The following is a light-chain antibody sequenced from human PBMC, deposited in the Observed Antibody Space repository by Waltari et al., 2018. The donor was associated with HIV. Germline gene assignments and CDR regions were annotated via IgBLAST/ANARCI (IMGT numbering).Light chain of an antibody. V-gene: IGLV3-9*01. CDR1: NIGSKN. CDR3: QVWDSSTGV. CDR2: RDS. J-gene: IGLJ2*01. Sequence: SYELTQPLSVSVALGQTARITCGGNNIGSKNVHWYQHKPGLAPVLVIYRDSNRPSGIPARFSASNAGNTATLTISRAQAGDEADYYCQVWDSSTGVFDGGTKLTFL.